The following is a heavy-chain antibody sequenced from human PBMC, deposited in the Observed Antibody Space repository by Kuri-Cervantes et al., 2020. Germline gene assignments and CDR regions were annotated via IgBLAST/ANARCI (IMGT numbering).Heavy chain of an antibody. CDR2: INSDGSIT. CDR1: GCTFSNSW. V-gene: IGHV3-74*01. J-gene: IGHJ6*03. D-gene: IGHD3-3*01. Sequence: GESLKISCAASGCTFSNSWMHWVRQAPGKGLVWVSRINSDGSITNYVDSVKGRFTISRDNAKNSLYLQMNSLRAEDTAVYYCARYYNSWSGYRYYYYYMDVWGKGTTVTVSS. CDR3: ARYYNSWSGYRYYYYYMDV.